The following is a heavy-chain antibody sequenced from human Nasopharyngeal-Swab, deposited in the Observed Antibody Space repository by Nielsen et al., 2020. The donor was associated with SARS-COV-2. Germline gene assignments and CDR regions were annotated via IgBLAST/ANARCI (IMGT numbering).Heavy chain of an antibody. J-gene: IGHJ3*02. CDR2: ISGSGGST. CDR1: GFTFITYA. Sequence: GESLKISCAASGFTFITYAMNWVRQAPGKGLEWVSAISGSGGSTYYADSVKGRFTISRDNSKNTAYLQLNSLRAGDTAIYYCAKDLSGQWLRGAFHIWGQGTMVTVSS. D-gene: IGHD6-19*01. CDR3: AKDLSGQWLRGAFHI. V-gene: IGHV3-23*01.